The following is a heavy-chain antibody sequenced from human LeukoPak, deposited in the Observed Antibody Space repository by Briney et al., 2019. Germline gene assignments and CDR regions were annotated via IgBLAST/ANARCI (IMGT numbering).Heavy chain of an antibody. D-gene: IGHD6-13*01. CDR2: INHSGST. CDR1: GGSFSGYY. Sequence: SETLSLTCAVYGGSFSGYYWSWIRQPPGKGLEWIGEINHSGSTNYNPSLKSRVTISVDTSKNQFSLKLSSVTAADTAVYYCARSEGIAAYYYYMDVWGKGTTVTVSS. V-gene: IGHV4-34*01. CDR3: ARSEGIAAYYYYMDV. J-gene: IGHJ6*03.